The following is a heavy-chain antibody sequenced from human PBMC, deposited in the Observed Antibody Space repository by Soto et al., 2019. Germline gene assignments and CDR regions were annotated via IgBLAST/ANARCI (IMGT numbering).Heavy chain of an antibody. J-gene: IGHJ2*01. CDR3: TRERWDYGDPKWYFDL. CDR2: ISSSSSYI. D-gene: IGHD4-17*01. CDR1: GFTFSSYS. V-gene: IGHV3-21*01. Sequence: GGSLRLSCAASGFTFSSYSMNWVRQAPGKGLEWVSSISSSSSYIYYADSVKGRFTISRDNAKNSLYLQMNSLRAEDTAVYYCTRERWDYGDPKWYFDLWGRGTLVTVLL.